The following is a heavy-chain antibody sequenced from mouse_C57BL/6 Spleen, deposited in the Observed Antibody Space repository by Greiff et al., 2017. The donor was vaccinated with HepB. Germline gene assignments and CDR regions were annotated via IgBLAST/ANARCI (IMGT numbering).Heavy chain of an antibody. CDR1: GYAFTNYL. V-gene: IGHV1-54*01. J-gene: IGHJ1*03. D-gene: IGHD6-1*01. CDR3: AKEGECGNWDFGV. Sequence: QVQLQQSGAELVRPGTSVKVSCKASGYAFTNYLIEWVKQRPGQGLEWIGVINPGSGGTNYNEKFKGKATLTADKSSSTAYMQLSSLTSEDSAVYFWAKEGECGNWDFGVWGTGTTVTVSS. CDR2: INPGSGGT.